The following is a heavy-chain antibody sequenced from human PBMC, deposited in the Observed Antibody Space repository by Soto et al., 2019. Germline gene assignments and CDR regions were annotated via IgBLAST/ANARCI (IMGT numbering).Heavy chain of an antibody. CDR1: GFSLSAYGVR. J-gene: IGHJ5*02. V-gene: IGHV2-5*01. CDR2: IHWNDDK. CDR3: AHTKDSSGFLTS. D-gene: IGHD3-22*01. Sequence: QITLKESGPTLVKPTQTLTLTCSFSGFSLSAYGVRVIWFRQPPGETLEWLALIHWNDDKRYSPYLKSRLTTTKDTSKNHVVLTLTNLDPLDTGTYFCAHTKDSSGFLTSWGQGILVTVSS.